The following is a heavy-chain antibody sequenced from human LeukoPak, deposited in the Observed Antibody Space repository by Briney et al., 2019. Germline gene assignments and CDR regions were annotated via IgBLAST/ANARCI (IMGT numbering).Heavy chain of an antibody. CDR3: ARGKGYSYGYWFDP. D-gene: IGHD5-18*01. CDR1: GFTFSSYA. V-gene: IGHV3-30*04. J-gene: IGHJ5*02. CDR2: ISYDGRNK. Sequence: PGRSLRLSCAASGFTFSSYAMHWVRQAPGKGLEWVAVISYDGRNKYYADSVKGRFIISRDNSKNTLYLQMNSLRAEDTAVYYCARGKGYSYGYWFDPWGQGTLVTVSS.